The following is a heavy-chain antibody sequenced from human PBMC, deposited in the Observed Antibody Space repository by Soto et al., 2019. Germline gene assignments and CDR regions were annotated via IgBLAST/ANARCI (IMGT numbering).Heavy chain of an antibody. V-gene: IGHV4-31*03. CDR1: GGSISSSGYY. CDR3: AIDRTIFGVAT. Sequence: QVQLQESGPGLVKPSQTLSLTCTVSGGSISSSGYYWNWIRQHPGKGLEWIGYIYYGGSTYYNPSLKSRITISIDTSKNQFSLKLTSVTAADTAVYYGAIDRTIFGVATWGQGTLVTVSS. D-gene: IGHD3-3*01. CDR2: IYYGGST. J-gene: IGHJ5*02.